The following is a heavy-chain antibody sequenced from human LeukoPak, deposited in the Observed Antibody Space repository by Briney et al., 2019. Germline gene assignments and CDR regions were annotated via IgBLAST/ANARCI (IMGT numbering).Heavy chain of an antibody. CDR1: GFTFSSYG. Sequence: GGSLRFSCAASGFTFSSYGMHWVRQAPGKGLEWVAVISYDGSNKYYADSVKGRFTISRDNAKNSLYLQMNSLRAEDTAVYYCARADMYYYDSSGYWGDYFDYWGQGTLVTVSS. CDR3: ARADMYYYDSSGYWGDYFDY. V-gene: IGHV3-30*03. J-gene: IGHJ4*02. D-gene: IGHD3-22*01. CDR2: ISYDGSNK.